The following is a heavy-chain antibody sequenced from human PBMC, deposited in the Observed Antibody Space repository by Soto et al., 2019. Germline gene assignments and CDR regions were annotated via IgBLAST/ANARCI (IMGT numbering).Heavy chain of an antibody. D-gene: IGHD3-10*01. CDR2: INPSVGST. J-gene: IGHJ6*03. CDR3: AFGLTYYYYYMDV. CDR1: GYTFTSYY. Sequence: QVQLVQSGAEVKKPGASVKVSCKASGYTFTSYYMHWVRQAPEQGLEWMGIINPSVGSTTYAQKFQGRVTMTRDTSTSTVYMELSSLRSEDTAVYYCAFGLTYYYYYMDVWGKGTTVTVSS. V-gene: IGHV1-46*01.